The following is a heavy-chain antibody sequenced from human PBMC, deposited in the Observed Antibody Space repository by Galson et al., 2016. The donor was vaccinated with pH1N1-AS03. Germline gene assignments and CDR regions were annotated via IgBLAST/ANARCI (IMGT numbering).Heavy chain of an antibody. D-gene: IGHD5-24*01. CDR1: GYIFTSYW. V-gene: IGHV5-51*01. J-gene: IGHJ4*02. CDR3: ARQVRDGYTYYFEY. CDR2: IYPGDSDT. Sequence: QSGAEVKKPGESLKISCKTSGYIFTSYWVAWVRHMPGKGLEWMGIIYPGDSDTRYSPSFQGQVTISADRSINTAYLQWSSLMASDTAIYYCARQVRDGYTYYFEYWGQGILVTVSS.